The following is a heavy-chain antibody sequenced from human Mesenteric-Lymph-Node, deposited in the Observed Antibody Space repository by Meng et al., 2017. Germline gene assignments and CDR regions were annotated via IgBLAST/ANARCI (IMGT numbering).Heavy chain of an antibody. CDR2: IYTSGST. CDR3: ARDSYDYVWGSYRPFDY. Sequence: SETLSLTCTVSGGSISSGSYYWSWIRQPAGKGLEWIGRIYTSGSTNYNPSLKSRVTISVDTSKNQFSLKLSSVTAADTAVYYCARDSYDYVWGSYRPFDYWGQGTLVTVPQ. V-gene: IGHV4-61*02. J-gene: IGHJ4*02. D-gene: IGHD3-16*02. CDR1: GGSISSGSYY.